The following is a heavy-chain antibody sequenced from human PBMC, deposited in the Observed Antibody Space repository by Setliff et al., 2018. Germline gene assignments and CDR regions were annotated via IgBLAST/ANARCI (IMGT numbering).Heavy chain of an antibody. D-gene: IGHD3-3*01. Sequence: ASVKVSCKASGYTFTNYAIHWVRQAPGQRPEWMGWINTGNANTKYSQKFQGRVTITRDTSASTAYMELSSLRSEDTAVYYCARDRVPPLFGVGSYYYMDVWGKGTTVTVSS. CDR3: ARDRVPPLFGVGSYYYMDV. CDR2: INTGNANT. CDR1: GYTFTNYA. J-gene: IGHJ6*03. V-gene: IGHV1-3*04.